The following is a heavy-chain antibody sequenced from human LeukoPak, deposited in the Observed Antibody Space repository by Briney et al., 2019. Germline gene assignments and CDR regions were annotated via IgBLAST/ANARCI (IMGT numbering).Heavy chain of an antibody. Sequence: PGGSLRLSCAASGFTFSSYAMSWVRQAPGKGLEWVSAISGSGGSTYYADSVKGRFTISRDNSKNTLYLQMNSLRAEDTAVYYCAKYGSCSSTSCYAYYYYYYMDVWGKGTTVTVSS. D-gene: IGHD2-2*01. V-gene: IGHV3-23*01. CDR2: ISGSGGST. CDR1: GFTFSSYA. CDR3: AKYGSCSSTSCYAYYYYYYMDV. J-gene: IGHJ6*03.